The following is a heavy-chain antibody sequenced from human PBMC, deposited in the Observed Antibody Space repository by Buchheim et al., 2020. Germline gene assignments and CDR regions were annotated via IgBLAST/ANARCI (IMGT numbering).Heavy chain of an antibody. Sequence: QVQLVESGGGVVQPGRSLRLSCAASGMSFSTSGMHWVRQAPGKGLEWVTVMWYGGRNTYYADSVKGRFTISSDNSENTLYLQMNDLRVEDTAVYFCARATSKSWANMDVWGRGTT. J-gene: IGHJ6*03. V-gene: IGHV3-33*01. D-gene: IGHD6-13*01. CDR1: GMSFSTSG. CDR2: MWYGGRNT. CDR3: ARATSKSWANMDV.